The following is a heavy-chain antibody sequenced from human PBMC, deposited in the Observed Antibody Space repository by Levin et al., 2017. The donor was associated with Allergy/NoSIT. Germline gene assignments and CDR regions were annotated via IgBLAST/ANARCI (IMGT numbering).Heavy chain of an antibody. J-gene: IGHJ3*02. V-gene: IGHV1-24*01. CDR2: FDPEDGET. D-gene: IGHD3-10*01. CDR3: ATEAPSITMVRGVSGAFDI. CDR1: GYTLTELS. Sequence: ASVKVSCKVSGYTLTELSMHWVRQAPGKGLEWMGGFDPEDGETIYAQKFRGRVTMTEDTSTDTAYMELSSLRSEDTAVYYCATEAPSITMVRGVSGAFDIWGQGTMVTVSS.